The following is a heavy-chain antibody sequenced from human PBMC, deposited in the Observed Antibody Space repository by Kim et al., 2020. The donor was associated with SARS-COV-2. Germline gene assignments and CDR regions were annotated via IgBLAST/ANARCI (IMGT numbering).Heavy chain of an antibody. CDR3: TTVSMR. V-gene: IGHV3-15*01. J-gene: IGHJ4*02. D-gene: IGHD2-2*01. CDR1: GIPFANAW. CDR2: IKSKTDGGTA. Sequence: GGSLRLSCAVSGIPFANAWMNWVRQTPGKGLEWIGRIKSKTDGGTADYAAPVKGRFTISRDDSKNTFFLLMSSLKTEDSGVYYCTTVSMRWGQGTLVTVSS.